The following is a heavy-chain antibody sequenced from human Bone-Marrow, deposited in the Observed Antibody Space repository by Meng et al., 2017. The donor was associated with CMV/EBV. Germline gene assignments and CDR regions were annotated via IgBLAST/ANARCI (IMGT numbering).Heavy chain of an antibody. CDR3: AFRVVPAAMGFDY. CDR2: IYSGGSNT. V-gene: IGHV3-23*03. D-gene: IGHD2-2*01. CDR1: GFTFSSYA. Sequence: CAASGFTFSSYAMSWVRQAQGKGLEWVSVIYSGGSNTYYADSVKGRFTISRDNSKNTLYLQMNSLRAEDTAVYYCAFRVVPAAMGFDYWGQGTLVTVSS. J-gene: IGHJ4*02.